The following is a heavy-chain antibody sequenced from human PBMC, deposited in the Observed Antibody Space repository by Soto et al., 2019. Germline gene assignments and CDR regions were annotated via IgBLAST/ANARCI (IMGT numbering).Heavy chain of an antibody. Sequence: QVQLVQSGAEVKKPGASVKVSCKASGYTFTGHYIHWVRQAPEQGPEWMGEIGPESGATRYAQKFRGRVTMTMDSSITTGYMELKNLSPDDTAVYYCGRGRSGQIVVFYWGQGTPVTVSS. V-gene: IGHV1-2*02. D-gene: IGHD3-3*01. CDR1: GYTFTGHY. J-gene: IGHJ4*02. CDR2: IGPESGAT. CDR3: GRGRSGQIVVFY.